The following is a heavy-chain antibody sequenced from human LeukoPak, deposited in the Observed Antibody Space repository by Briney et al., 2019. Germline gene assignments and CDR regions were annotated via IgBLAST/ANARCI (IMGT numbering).Heavy chain of an antibody. D-gene: IGHD2-21*02. CDR3: ARQPYCGGDCYFYDY. V-gene: IGHV5-51*01. J-gene: IGHJ4*02. CDR1: GYSFTSYW. Sequence: GESLKISCQGSGYSFTSYWIGWVRKMPGKGRGWMGIIYPGDSDTRYSPSFQGQVTISADKSISTAYLQWSSLKASDTAMYYCARQPYCGGDCYFYDYWGQGTLVTVSS. CDR2: IYPGDSDT.